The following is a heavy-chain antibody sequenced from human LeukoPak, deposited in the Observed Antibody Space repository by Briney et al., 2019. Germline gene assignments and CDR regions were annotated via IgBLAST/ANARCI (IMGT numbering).Heavy chain of an antibody. Sequence: VKVSCKASGYTFTGYYMHWVRQAPGQGLEWMGWINPNSGGTNYAQKFQGRVTMTRDTSISTAYMELSRLRSDDTAVYYCARAPPDYYYMDVWGKGTTVTVSS. J-gene: IGHJ6*03. CDR2: INPNSGGT. D-gene: IGHD1-14*01. CDR1: GYTFTGYY. CDR3: ARAPPDYYYMDV. V-gene: IGHV1-2*02.